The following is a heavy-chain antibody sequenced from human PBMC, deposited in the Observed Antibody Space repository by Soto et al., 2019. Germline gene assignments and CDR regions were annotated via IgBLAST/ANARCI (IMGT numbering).Heavy chain of an antibody. CDR3: AKTCSGDLRYFCAFDI. J-gene: IGHJ3*02. CDR1: GFTFSSYA. CDR2: ISGSGGST. D-gene: IGHD3-9*01. Sequence: GGSLRLSCAASGFTFSSYAMSWVHQAPGKGLEWVSAISGSGGSTYYADSVKGRFTISRDNSKNTLYLQMNSLRAEDTAVYYCAKTCSGDLRYFCAFDIWGQGTMVTVSS. V-gene: IGHV3-23*01.